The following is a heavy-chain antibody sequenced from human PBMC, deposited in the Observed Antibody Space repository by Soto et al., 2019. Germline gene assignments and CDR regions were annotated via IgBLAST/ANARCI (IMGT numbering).Heavy chain of an antibody. CDR1: GYTFTGYY. J-gene: IGHJ6*02. D-gene: IGHD2-15*01. V-gene: IGHV1-2*02. CDR3: ARSPAKYCSGGSCYELPLYYYYYGMDV. CDR2: INPNSGGT. Sequence: ASVKVSCEASGYTFTGYYMHWVLQAPGQGLEWMGWINPNSGGTNYAQKFQGRVTMTRDTSISTAYMELSRLRSDDTAVYYCARSPAKYCSGGSCYELPLYYYYYGMDVWGQGTTVTVSS.